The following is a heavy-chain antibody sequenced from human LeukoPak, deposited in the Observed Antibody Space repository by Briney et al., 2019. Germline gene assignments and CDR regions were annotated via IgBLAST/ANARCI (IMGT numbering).Heavy chain of an antibody. V-gene: IGHV1-2*02. CDR1: GYTFTGYY. CDR2: INPNSGGA. Sequence: ASVKVSRKASGYTFTGYYMHWVRQAPGQGLEWMGWINPNSGGANYAQKFQGRVTMTRDTSISTAYMELSRLRSDDTAVYYCARGSTVLLWFGESDYWGQGTLVTVSS. D-gene: IGHD3-10*01. J-gene: IGHJ4*02. CDR3: ARGSTVLLWFGESDY.